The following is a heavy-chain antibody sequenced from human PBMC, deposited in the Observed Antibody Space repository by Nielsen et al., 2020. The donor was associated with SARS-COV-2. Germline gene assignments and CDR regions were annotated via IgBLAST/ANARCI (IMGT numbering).Heavy chain of an antibody. CDR2: IYYSGST. J-gene: IGHJ6*02. Sequence: SETLSLTCTVSGGSVSSGSYYWSWIRQPPGKGLEWIGYIYYSGSTNYNPSLKSRVTISVDTSKNQFSLKLSSVTAADTAVYYCARGGWGWYYGMDVWGQGTTVTVSS. CDR3: ARGGWGWYYGMDV. D-gene: IGHD3-16*01. V-gene: IGHV4-61*01. CDR1: GGSVSSGSYY.